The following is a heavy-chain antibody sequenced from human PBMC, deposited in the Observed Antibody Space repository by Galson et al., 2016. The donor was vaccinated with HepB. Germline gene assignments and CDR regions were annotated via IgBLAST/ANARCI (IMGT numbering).Heavy chain of an antibody. Sequence: SLRLSCAASGFIFSNYPMHWVRQPPGKGLEWVAIVSYDGSNKYYAGSVKGRFTISRDNSKNTLSLQMNSLRAEDTAVYYCAKETSNWGQYCFDYWGQGALVTVSS. D-gene: IGHD7-27*01. CDR2: VSYDGSNK. CDR1: GFIFSNYP. CDR3: AKETSNWGQYCFDY. J-gene: IGHJ4*02. V-gene: IGHV3-30*04.